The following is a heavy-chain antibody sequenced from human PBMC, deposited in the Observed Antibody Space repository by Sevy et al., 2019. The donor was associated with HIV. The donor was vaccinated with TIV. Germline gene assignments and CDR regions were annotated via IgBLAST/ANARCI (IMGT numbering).Heavy chain of an antibody. D-gene: IGHD6-19*01. V-gene: IGHV3-7*01. CDR1: GFTFSSYW. J-gene: IGHJ4*02. CDR2: IKQDGGEK. CDR3: ARRNGAGWLIDY. Sequence: GGSLRLSCAASGFTFSSYWMSWVRQAPGKGRGGGPNIKQDGGEKNNGESVKGRFTISRDNAKNSLYLQMNSLRAEDTAVYYCARRNGAGWLIDYWGQGTLVTVSS.